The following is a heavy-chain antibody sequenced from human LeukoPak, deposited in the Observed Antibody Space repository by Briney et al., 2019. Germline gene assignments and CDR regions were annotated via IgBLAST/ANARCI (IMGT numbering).Heavy chain of an antibody. V-gene: IGHV1-2*02. CDR1: VYIFTAMY. CDR3: ARDGDDCSAASCSSD. J-gene: IGHJ1*01. D-gene: IGHD2-21*01. Sequence: GASVKVSCKMSVYIFTAMYTNTLRRAPGQGLEWMGWINTHTNGTRFAQRFQGRVTLTRDTSITTVYMDVSSLRSDDAAVYYCARDGDDCSAASCSSDCGQGTLVSVSS. CDR2: INTHTNGT.